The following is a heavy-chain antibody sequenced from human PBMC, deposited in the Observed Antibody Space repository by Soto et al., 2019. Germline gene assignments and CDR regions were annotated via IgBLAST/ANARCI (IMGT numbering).Heavy chain of an antibody. CDR1: GYTFTGYY. D-gene: IGHD6-19*01. J-gene: IGHJ5*02. V-gene: IGHV1-2*02. CDR2: INPNSGGT. Sequence: QVQLVQSGAEVKKPGASVKVSCKASGYTFTGYYMHWARQAPGQGLEWMGWINPNSGGTNYAQTFQGRVTMTRDTSISTAYMELSRLRSDDTAVYYCARSVPRGFDPWGQGTLVTVSS. CDR3: ARSVPRGFDP.